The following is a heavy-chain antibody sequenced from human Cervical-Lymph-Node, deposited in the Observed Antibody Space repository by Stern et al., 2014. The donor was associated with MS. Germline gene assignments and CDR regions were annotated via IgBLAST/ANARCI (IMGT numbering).Heavy chain of an antibody. J-gene: IGHJ4*02. D-gene: IGHD1-20*01. Sequence: VQLVESGAEVKKPGASVKVSCKASGYVFTINGISWVRQAPGQGLEWMGWISTNRGNTYYAKEFQGRVTMTTDTSTSTAYMELRSLRSDDTAIYYCVRDRNWSFDYWGQGTLVNVSS. V-gene: IGHV1-18*01. CDR1: GYVFTING. CDR3: VRDRNWSFDY. CDR2: ISTNRGNT.